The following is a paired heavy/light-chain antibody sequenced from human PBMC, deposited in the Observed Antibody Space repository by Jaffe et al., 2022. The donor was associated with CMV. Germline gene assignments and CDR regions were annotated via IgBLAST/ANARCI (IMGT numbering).Heavy chain of an antibody. V-gene: IGHV3-49*04. J-gene: IGHJ4*02. CDR2: IRSKAYGGTT. D-gene: IGHD3-22*01. CDR3: TRDGYYDSSGYLHHYLIDY. Sequence: EVQLVESGGGLVQPGRSLRLSCTASGFTFGDYAMSWVRQAPGKGLEWVGFIRSKAYGGTTEYAASVKGRFTISRDDSKSIAYLQMNSLKTEDTAVYYCTRDGYYDSSGYLHHYLIDYWGQGTLVTVSS. CDR1: GFTFGDYA.
Light chain of an antibody. Sequence: DIVMTQSPLSLPVTPGEPASISCRSSQSLLHSNGYNYLDWYLQKPGKSPQLLIYLGSNRASGVPDRFSGSGSGTDFTLKISRVEAEDVGVYYCMQALQTPPITFGQGTRLEIK. CDR3: MQALQTPPIT. CDR2: LGS. J-gene: IGKJ5*01. V-gene: IGKV2-28*01. CDR1: QSLLHSNGYNY.